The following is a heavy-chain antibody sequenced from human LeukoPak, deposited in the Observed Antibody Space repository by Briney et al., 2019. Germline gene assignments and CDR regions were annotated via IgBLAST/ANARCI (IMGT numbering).Heavy chain of an antibody. CDR1: GFTFSSYA. V-gene: IGHV3-48*04. J-gene: IGHJ6*03. CDR3: ARDAKSDFWSGYYYYYYMDV. D-gene: IGHD3-3*01. Sequence: GGSLRLSCAASGFTFSSYAMSWVRQAPGKGLEWVSYISSSGSTIYYADSVKGRFTISRDNAKNSLYLQMNSLGAEDTAVYYCARDAKSDFWSGYYYYYYMDVWGKGTTVTVSS. CDR2: ISSSGSTI.